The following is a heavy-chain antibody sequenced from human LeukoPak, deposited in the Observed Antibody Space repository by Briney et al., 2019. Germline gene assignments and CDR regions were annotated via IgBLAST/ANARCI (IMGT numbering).Heavy chain of an antibody. V-gene: IGHV1-69*13. D-gene: IGHD3-16*02. CDR1: GGTFSSYA. Sequence: SVKVSCKASGGTFSSYAISWVRQAPGQGLEWMGGIIPIFGTANYAQKFQGRVTITADESTSTAYMELRSLRSDDTAVYYCARACCGSYRYTECDYWGQGTLVTVSS. CDR2: IIPIFGTA. J-gene: IGHJ4*02. CDR3: ARACCGSYRYTECDY.